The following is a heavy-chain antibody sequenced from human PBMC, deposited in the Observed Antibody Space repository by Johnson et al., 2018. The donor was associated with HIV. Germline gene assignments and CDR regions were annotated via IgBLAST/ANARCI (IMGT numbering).Heavy chain of an antibody. V-gene: IGHV3-30*03. J-gene: IGHJ3*02. CDR3: ASEGGGHDYGDRDAVGI. CDR2: ISYDGSNK. Sequence: QMQLVESGGGVVQPGRSLSLSCAASGFTFSSYGMHWVRQAPGKGLEWVAVISYDGSNKYYADSVKGRFTISRDNSKNTLYLQMNSLRAEDMAVYYCASEGGGHDYGDRDAVGIWGQGTMVNVST. D-gene: IGHD4-17*01. CDR1: GFTFSSYG.